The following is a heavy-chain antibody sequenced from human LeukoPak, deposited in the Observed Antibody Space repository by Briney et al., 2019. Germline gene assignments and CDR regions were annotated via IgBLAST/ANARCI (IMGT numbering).Heavy chain of an antibody. J-gene: IGHJ5*02. D-gene: IGHD6-25*01. CDR2: INPTGLST. CDR3: AREMVEFSSANRFDP. CDR1: GFTFNIFY. Sequence: ASVKVSCKTSGFTFNIFYIHWVRQAPGQGLEWLGNINPTGLSTRYAQNFQGRVTLTRDRSTNTAYMEMTSLASDDTAVYYCAREMVEFSSANRFDPWGQGTLVTVSS. V-gene: IGHV1-46*02.